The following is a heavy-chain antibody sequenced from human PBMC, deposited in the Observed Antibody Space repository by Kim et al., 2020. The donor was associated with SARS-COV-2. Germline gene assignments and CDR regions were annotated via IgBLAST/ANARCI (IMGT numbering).Heavy chain of an antibody. D-gene: IGHD2-2*02. CDR1: GGSISSSSYY. Sequence: SETLSLTCTVSGGSISSSSYYWGWIRQPPGKGLEWIGSIYYSGSTYYNPSLKSRVTISVDTSKNQFSLKLSSVTAADTAVYYCARVYPSRSEDYFDYWGQGTLVTVSS. J-gene: IGHJ4*02. CDR2: IYYSGST. CDR3: ARVYPSRSEDYFDY. V-gene: IGHV4-39*07.